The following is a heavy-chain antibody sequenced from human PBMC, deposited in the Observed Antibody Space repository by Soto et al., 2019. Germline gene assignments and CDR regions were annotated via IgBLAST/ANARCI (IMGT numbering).Heavy chain of an antibody. CDR3: AADEGYSSSSSYYYYGMDV. CDR2: IVVGSGNT. V-gene: IGHV1-58*01. Sequence: SVRVSCKASGFTFTSSAVQWVRQARGQRLAWIGWIVVGSGNTNYAQKFQERVTITRDMSTSTAYMELSSLRSEDTAVYYCAADEGYSSSSSYYYYGMDVWGQGTTVTVSS. D-gene: IGHD6-6*01. J-gene: IGHJ6*02. CDR1: GFTFTSSA.